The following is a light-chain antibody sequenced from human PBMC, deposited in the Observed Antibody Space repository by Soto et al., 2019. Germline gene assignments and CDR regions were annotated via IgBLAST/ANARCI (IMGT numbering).Light chain of an antibody. CDR3: QQYNSYPLT. V-gene: IGKV1-5*01. J-gene: IGKJ4*01. CDR1: QGISSW. Sequence: DIQMTQSPSTLSASVGDRVTITCRASQGISSWLAWYQQKPGKAPKLLIYDASNLETGVPSRFSGSESGTEFTLTINSLQPDDFATYYCQQYNSYPLTFGGGTKVELK. CDR2: DAS.